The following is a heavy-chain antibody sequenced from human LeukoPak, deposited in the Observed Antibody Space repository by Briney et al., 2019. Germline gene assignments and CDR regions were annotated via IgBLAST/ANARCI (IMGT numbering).Heavy chain of an antibody. CDR2: ITSSGTTI. CDR3: VRAGTTRRDAFDT. V-gene: IGHV3-11*01. Sequence: GGSLRLSCSASGFTFSDYYMTWIRQAPGKGLEWVSYITSSGTTIYYADSVKGRFTISRDNAKNSLSLQMNSLRAEDTAVYYCVRAGTTRRDAFDTWGQGTMVTVSS. J-gene: IGHJ3*02. CDR1: GFTFSDYY. D-gene: IGHD1-1*01.